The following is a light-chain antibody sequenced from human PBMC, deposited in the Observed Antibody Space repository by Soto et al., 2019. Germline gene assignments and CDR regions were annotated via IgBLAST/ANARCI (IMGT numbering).Light chain of an antibody. J-gene: IGKJ4*01. V-gene: IGKV3D-20*02. Sequence: EIILTQSPGTLSLSPGGRATLSCRASQSPGSNYFAWYQQKPGQAPRLLIYGASKRATGIPDRFSGSGSGTDFTLTISSLEPEDFAVYYCQHRSNWPPIITFGGGTKVEIK. CDR1: QSPGSNY. CDR3: QHRSNWPPIIT. CDR2: GAS.